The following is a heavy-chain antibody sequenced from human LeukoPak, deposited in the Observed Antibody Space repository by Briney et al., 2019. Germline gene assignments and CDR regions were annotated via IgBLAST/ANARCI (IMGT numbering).Heavy chain of an antibody. D-gene: IGHD2-2*01. CDR2: INPNSGGT. Sequence: ASVKVSCKASGYTFTGYYMHWVRQAPGQGLEWMGWINPNSGGTNYAQKFQGRVTMTRDTSISTAYMELSRLRSDDTAVYYCARARPEKYNWFDPWGQGTLVTVSS. CDR1: GYTFTGYY. V-gene: IGHV1-2*02. J-gene: IGHJ5*02. CDR3: ARARPEKYNWFDP.